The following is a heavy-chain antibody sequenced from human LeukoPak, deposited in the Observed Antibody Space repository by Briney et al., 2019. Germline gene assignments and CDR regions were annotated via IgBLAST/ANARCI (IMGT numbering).Heavy chain of an antibody. CDR2: ISAYNGNT. Sequence: ASVKVSCKASGYNFTSYGISWLRQAPGQGLEWMGWISAYNGNTNYAQKLQGRVTMTTGTSTSTAYMELRSLRSDDTAVYYCARGTYYYDSSGYYYFDYWGQGTLVTVSS. V-gene: IGHV1-18*01. CDR3: ARGTYYYDSSGYYYFDY. CDR1: GYNFTSYG. J-gene: IGHJ4*02. D-gene: IGHD3-22*01.